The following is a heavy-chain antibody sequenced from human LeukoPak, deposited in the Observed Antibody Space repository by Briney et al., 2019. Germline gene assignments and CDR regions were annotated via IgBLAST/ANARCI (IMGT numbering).Heavy chain of an antibody. D-gene: IGHD1-26*01. CDR2: ISPSSTYT. V-gene: IGHV3-23*01. CDR1: GFSFSSYA. J-gene: IGHJ4*02. Sequence: GGSLRLSCVASGFSFSSYAMNWVRQAPERGLEWVSTISPSSTYTYYADSVKGRLTISRDNSKNTLSLQMNSLTAEDTAVYYCAKKATMGGTTNYFDYWGQGTLVTVSS. CDR3: AKKATMGGTTNYFDY.